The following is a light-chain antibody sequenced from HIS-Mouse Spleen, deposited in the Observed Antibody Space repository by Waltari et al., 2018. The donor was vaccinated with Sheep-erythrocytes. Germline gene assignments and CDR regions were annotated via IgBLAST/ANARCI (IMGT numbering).Light chain of an antibody. V-gene: IGLV2-11*01. CDR3: CSYAGSYNHV. J-gene: IGLJ1*01. CDR2: DVS. Sequence: QSALTQPRPVSGSPGQSVTIPCTGTSRDVGGYNYVSWYQQHPGKAPKLMIYDVSKRPSGVPDRFSGSKSGNTASLTISGLQAEDEADYYCCSYAGSYNHVFATGTKVTVL. CDR1: SRDVGGYNY.